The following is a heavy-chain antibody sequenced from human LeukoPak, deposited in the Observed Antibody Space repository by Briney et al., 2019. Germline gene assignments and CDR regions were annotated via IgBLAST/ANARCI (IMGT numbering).Heavy chain of an antibody. V-gene: IGHV3-23*01. CDR1: GFTFSSYT. CDR3: ARGLPNYYGMDV. J-gene: IGHJ6*02. Sequence: PGGSLRLSCAASGFTFSSYTMSWVRQAPGKGLEWVSAISGSGGSTYYADSVKGRFTISRDNSKNTLYLQMNSLRAEDTAVYYCARGLPNYYGMDVWGQGTTVTVSS. CDR2: ISGSGGST.